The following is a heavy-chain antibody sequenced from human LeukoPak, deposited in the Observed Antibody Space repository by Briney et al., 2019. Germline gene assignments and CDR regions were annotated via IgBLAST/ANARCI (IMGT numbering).Heavy chain of an antibody. J-gene: IGHJ6*02. CDR2: ISDSSSYT. V-gene: IGHV3-11*05. Sequence: PGGSLRLSCAASGLTFSDYYMSWIRQAPGKGLEWVSYISDSSSYTNFADSVKGRFTISRDNAKNSLYLQMNSLSAEDTAVYYCARGHHGMDVWGQGTTVTVSS. CDR3: ARGHHGMDV. CDR1: GLTFSDYY.